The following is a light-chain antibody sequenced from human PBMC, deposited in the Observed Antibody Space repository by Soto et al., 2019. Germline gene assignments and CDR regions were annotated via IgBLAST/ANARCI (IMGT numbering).Light chain of an antibody. CDR2: GTS. J-gene: IGKJ1*01. CDR3: QQFGNSPWT. Sequence: EIVLTQSPVTLSLSPGERATLSCRASQSVSSSYLAWYQQKPGQAPRLLISGTSNRATGIPDRFSGSGSGRDFTLTISRLEPEDFAVYFCQQFGNSPWTFGQGTKVDIK. CDR1: QSVSSSY. V-gene: IGKV3-20*01.